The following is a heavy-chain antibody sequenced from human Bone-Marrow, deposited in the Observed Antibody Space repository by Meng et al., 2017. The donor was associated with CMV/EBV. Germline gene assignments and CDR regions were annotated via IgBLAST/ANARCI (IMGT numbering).Heavy chain of an antibody. V-gene: IGHV3-9*01. D-gene: IGHD3-22*01. CDR2: ISWNSGSI. CDR3: AVTYYYDTGGYSHYDY. CDR1: GFTFDDYA. Sequence: SLKISCAASGFTFDDYAMHWVRQAPGKGLEWVSGISWNSGSIGYADSVKGRFTISRDNAKNSLYLQMSSLRGEDTAVYYCAVTYYYDTGGYSHYDYWGQGTLVTVSS. J-gene: IGHJ4*02.